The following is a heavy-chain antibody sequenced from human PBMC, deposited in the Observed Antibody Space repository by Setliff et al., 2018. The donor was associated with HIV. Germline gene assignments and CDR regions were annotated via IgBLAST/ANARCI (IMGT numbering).Heavy chain of an antibody. CDR2: IYYSGRTSHSGST. CDR1: GDSITSGGYS. Sequence: SETLSLTCTVSGDSITSGGYSWTWIRQPPGKALEWVGHIYYSGRTSHSGSTYYNPSVASRITISGDTSKNQFSLKLTSVTAADTAIYYCARENGWLFGWFDPWGQGTPVTVS. D-gene: IGHD3-22*01. CDR3: ARENGWLFGWFDP. J-gene: IGHJ5*02. V-gene: IGHV4-30-4*08.